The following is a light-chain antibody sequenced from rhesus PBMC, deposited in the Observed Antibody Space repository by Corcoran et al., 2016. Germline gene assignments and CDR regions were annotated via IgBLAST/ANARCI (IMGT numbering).Light chain of an antibody. J-gene: IGKJ3*01. Sequence: DIQMTQSPSSLSASVGDRVTITCRASENVNNYLNWYQQKPGKAPNLLIYKASTLQSGVPSRFSGSGYGTDYTFTISSLQPEDVATYYCQHGYSTPFTFGPGTKLDIK. CDR3: QHGYSTPFT. V-gene: IGKV1-74*01. CDR2: KAS. CDR1: ENVNNY.